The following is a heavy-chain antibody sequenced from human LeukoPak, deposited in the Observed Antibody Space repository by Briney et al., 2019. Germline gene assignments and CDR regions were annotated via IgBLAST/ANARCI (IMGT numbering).Heavy chain of an antibody. CDR2: IRQDGSEK. Sequence: GGSLRLSCGGSGFTFSSYWMSWVRQAPGRGREGVANIRQDGSEKYYVDSVKGRFTISRDNAKNSLYLQMNSLRVEDTAVYYCVRVYGSGTYYPYRMDVWGQGTAVTVSS. D-gene: IGHD3-10*01. CDR3: VRVYGSGTYYPYRMDV. J-gene: IGHJ6*02. V-gene: IGHV3-7*04. CDR1: GFTFSSYW.